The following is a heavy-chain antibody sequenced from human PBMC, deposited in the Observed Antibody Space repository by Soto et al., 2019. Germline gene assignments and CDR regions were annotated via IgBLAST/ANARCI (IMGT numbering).Heavy chain of an antibody. CDR3: PRASIRYYFDY. CDR2: ISYDGSNK. J-gene: IGHJ4*02. Sequence: PGGSLRLSCAASGFTFSSYAMHWVRQAPGKGLEWVAVISYDGSNKYYADSVKGRFTISRDNSKNTLYLQMNSLRAEDTAVYYCPRASIRYYFDYWGQGTLVTVSS. V-gene: IGHV3-30-3*01. CDR1: GFTFSSYA. D-gene: IGHD2-2*02.